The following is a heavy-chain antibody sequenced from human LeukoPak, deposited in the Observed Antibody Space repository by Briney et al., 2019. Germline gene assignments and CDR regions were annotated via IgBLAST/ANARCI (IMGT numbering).Heavy chain of an antibody. Sequence: GGSLRLSCAASGFNFKSAWMNWVRQAPGKGLEWVSSSSPSSSYMYYADSVKGRFTISRDNSKNTLYLQMNSLRAEDTAVYYCAKSDIVGAPDDYWGQGTLVTVSS. CDR1: GFNFKSAW. V-gene: IGHV3-21*04. J-gene: IGHJ4*02. D-gene: IGHD1-26*01. CDR2: SSPSSSYM. CDR3: AKSDIVGAPDDY.